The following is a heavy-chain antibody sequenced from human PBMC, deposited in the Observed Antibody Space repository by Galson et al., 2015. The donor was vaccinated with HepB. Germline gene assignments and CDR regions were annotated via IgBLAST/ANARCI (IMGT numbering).Heavy chain of an antibody. CDR2: ISGGGTTM. Sequence: SLRLSCAASGFTFSSYSKNWVRKAPGKGLEWVSYISGGGTTMYYADSVKGRFTISRDSAKNSLYLHMDSLRDEDTAVYYCARDRLGYYGMDVWGQGTTVTVSS. V-gene: IGHV3-48*02. CDR3: ARDRLGYYGMDV. D-gene: IGHD7-27*01. J-gene: IGHJ6*02. CDR1: GFTFSSYS.